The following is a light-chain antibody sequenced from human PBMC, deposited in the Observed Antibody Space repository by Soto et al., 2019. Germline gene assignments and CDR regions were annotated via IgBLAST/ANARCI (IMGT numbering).Light chain of an antibody. CDR3: QQRSEWPRT. CDR2: DAS. J-gene: IGKJ1*01. CDR1: QSISSS. V-gene: IGKV3-11*01. Sequence: EIVLTQSPATLSLSPGERATLSCRASQSISSSLAWYQQKPGQAPRLLIYDASSRATGFPARFSGSRSGTVFTLTICSLEPEDFAVYYCQQRSEWPRTFGQGTKVEIK.